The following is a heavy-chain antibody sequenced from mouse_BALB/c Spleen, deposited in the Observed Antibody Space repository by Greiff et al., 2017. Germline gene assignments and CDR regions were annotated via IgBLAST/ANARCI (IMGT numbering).Heavy chain of an antibody. Sequence: QVQLQQPGAELVKPGTSVKLSCKASGYNFTSYWINWVKLRPGQGLEWIGDIYPGSGSTNYNEKFKSKATLTVDTSSSTAYMQLSSLASEDSALYYCARGWDGDYVDYWGQGTTLTVAS. CDR3: ARGWDGDYVDY. V-gene: IGHV1-55*01. CDR1: GYNFTSYW. J-gene: IGHJ2*01. CDR2: IYPGSGST. D-gene: IGHD4-1*01.